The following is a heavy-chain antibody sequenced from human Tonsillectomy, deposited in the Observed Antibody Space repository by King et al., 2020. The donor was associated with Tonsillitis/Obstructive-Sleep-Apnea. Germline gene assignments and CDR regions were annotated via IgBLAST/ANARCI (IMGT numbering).Heavy chain of an antibody. V-gene: IGHV3-23*04. J-gene: IGHJ4*02. CDR3: AKVYRQQLVWDFFDY. CDR1: GFTFSSYD. D-gene: IGHD6-13*01. Sequence: DVQLVESGGGLVQPGGSLRLSCAVSGFTFSSYDMSWVRQAPGKGLEWVSVISVSGDSTYYADSVKGRFTISRDNSKNTLYLQMNSLRAEDTAVYYCAKVYRQQLVWDFFDYWGQGTLVTVSS. CDR2: ISVSGDST.